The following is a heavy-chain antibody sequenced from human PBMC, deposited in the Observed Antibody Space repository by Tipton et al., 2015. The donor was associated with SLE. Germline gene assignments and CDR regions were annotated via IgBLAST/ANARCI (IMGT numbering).Heavy chain of an antibody. D-gene: IGHD5/OR15-5a*01. J-gene: IGHJ4*02. Sequence: SLRLSCAASGFTFSSYEMNWVRQAPGKGLEWVSYISSSGSTIYYADSVKGRFTISRDNAKNSLYLQMNSLRAEDTAVYYCARDKRTPGSWPCHFDSWGQGTLVTASS. CDR2: ISSSGSTI. CDR3: ARDKRTPGSWPCHFDS. V-gene: IGHV3-48*03. CDR1: GFTFSSYE.